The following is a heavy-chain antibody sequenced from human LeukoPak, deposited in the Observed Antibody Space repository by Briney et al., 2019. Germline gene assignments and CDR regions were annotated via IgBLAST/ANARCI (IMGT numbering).Heavy chain of an antibody. CDR1: GFTFSSYA. CDR3: AKKIEIGYYYYGMDV. V-gene: IGHV3-23*01. Sequence: GGSLRLSCAASGFTFSSYAMSWVRQAPGRGLEWVSAISGSGGSTYYADSVKGRFTISRDNSKNTLYLQMNSLRAEDTAVYYCAKKIEIGYYYYGMDVWGQGTTVTVSS. D-gene: IGHD2-21*01. CDR2: ISGSGGST. J-gene: IGHJ6*02.